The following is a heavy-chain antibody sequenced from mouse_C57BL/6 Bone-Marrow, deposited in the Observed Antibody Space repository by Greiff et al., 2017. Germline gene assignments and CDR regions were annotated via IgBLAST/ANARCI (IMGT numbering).Heavy chain of an antibody. V-gene: IGHV5-4*01. CDR2: ISDGGSYT. Sequence: DVHLVESGGGLVKPGGSLKLSCAASGFTFSSYAMSWVRQTPEKRLEWVATISDGGSYTYYPDNVKGRFTISRDNAKNNLYLQMSHLKSEDTAMYYCARGIYYDYDEWCAYWGQGTLVTVSA. CDR1: GFTFSSYA. D-gene: IGHD2-4*01. CDR3: ARGIYYDYDEWCAY. J-gene: IGHJ3*01.